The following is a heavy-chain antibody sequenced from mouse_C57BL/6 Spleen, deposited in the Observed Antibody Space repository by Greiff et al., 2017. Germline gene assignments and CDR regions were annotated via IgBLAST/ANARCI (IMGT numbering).Heavy chain of an antibody. CDR1: GYSFTDYN. J-gene: IGHJ4*01. CDR3: ARGYFCSSRYALDY. CDR2: INPNYGTT. Sequence: EVQLQQSGPELVKPGASVKISCKASGYSFTDYNMNWVKQSHGKSLEWIGVINPNYGTTSYNQKFNGKATLTVNQSSSTAYMTLNSLTSADSAVYDCARGYFCSSRYALDYWGQGTSVTVSS. V-gene: IGHV1-39*01. D-gene: IGHD1-1*01.